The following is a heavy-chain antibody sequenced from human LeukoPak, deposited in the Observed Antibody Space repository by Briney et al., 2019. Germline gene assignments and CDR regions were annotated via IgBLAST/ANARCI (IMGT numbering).Heavy chain of an antibody. CDR3: ARLAYSSGWYSDY. D-gene: IGHD6-19*01. CDR2: IYYSGST. V-gene: IGHV4-39*01. J-gene: IGHJ4*02. Sequence: SETLSLTCTVSGGSISSSSYYWGWIRQPPGKGLEWIGSIYYSGSTYYNPSLQSRVTISVDTSKNQFSLKLSSVTAADTAVYYCARLAYSSGWYSDYWGQGTLVTVSS. CDR1: GGSISSSSYY.